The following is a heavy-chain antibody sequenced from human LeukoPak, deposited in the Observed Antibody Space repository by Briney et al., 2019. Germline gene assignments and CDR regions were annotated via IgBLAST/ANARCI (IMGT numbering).Heavy chain of an antibody. CDR3: ARVYSPIATPGSWYLDY. J-gene: IGHJ4*02. Sequence: EASVKVSCKTSGYTFTADFMHWVRQAPGQGLEWMGWINPNSGGTKYAQKFQGRVTMTRDTSISTAYMELSRLTSDDTAVYYCARVYSPIATPGSWYLDYWGQGTLVTVSS. CDR2: INPNSGGT. V-gene: IGHV1-2*02. D-gene: IGHD6-13*01. CDR1: GYTFTADF.